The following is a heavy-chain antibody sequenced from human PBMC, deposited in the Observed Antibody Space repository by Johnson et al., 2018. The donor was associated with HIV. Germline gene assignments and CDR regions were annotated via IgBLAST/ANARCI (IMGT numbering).Heavy chain of an antibody. CDR1: GFTFSDSY. D-gene: IGHD4-11*01. CDR2: ISGYGRTI. V-gene: IGHV3-11*04. CDR3: ARSLRRLQRVFDAFDI. J-gene: IGHJ3*02. Sequence: QVHLVESGGGLVKPGGSLRLSCAASGFTFSDSYMAWIRPAPGKGLEWISYISGYGRTIYYADSVRGQFTISRDNAKNSLYLQMNSLRAEDTAVYYCARSLRRLQRVFDAFDIWGQGTMVTVSS.